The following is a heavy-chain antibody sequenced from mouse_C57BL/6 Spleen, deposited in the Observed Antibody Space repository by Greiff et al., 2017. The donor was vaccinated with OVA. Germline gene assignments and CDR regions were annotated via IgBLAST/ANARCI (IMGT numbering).Heavy chain of an antibody. V-gene: IGHV1-53*01. Sequence: VQLQQSGTELVKPGASVKLSCKASGYTFTSYWLHWVKQRPGQGLEWIGNINPSNGGTNYNEKFKSKATLTVDKSSSTAYMQLSSLTSEDSAVYYCARGDGYSLYAMDYWGQGTSVTVSS. J-gene: IGHJ4*01. CDR2: INPSNGGT. CDR1: GYTFTSYW. D-gene: IGHD2-3*01. CDR3: ARGDGYSLYAMDY.